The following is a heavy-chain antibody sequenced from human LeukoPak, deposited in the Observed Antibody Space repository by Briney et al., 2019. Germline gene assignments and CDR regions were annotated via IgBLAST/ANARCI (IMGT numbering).Heavy chain of an antibody. V-gene: IGHV3-7*01. CDR2: IHVDGSET. J-gene: IGHJ3*02. Sequence: PGGSLRLSCVASGFTFSSHWMAWVRQAPGKGLEWVAKIHVDGSETSYVDSMKGRLATSRDNAKNSLHLQMNSLRVEDTGLYYCARMQVDTGYRPFDIWGQGTMVTVSS. CDR1: GFTFSSHW. CDR3: ARMQVDTGYRPFDI. D-gene: IGHD1-1*01.